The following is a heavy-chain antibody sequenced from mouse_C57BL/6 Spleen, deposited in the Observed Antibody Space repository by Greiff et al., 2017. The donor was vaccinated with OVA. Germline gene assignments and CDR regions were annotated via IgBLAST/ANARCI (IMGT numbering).Heavy chain of an antibody. J-gene: IGHJ2*01. Sequence: VKLVESGPELVKPGASVKISCKASGYTFTDYYINWVKQRPGQGLEWIGWIFPGSGSTYYNEKFKGKATLTVDKSSSTAYMLLSSLTSEDSAVYFCAIYYYGSSHFDYWGQGTTLTVSS. V-gene: IGHV1-75*01. CDR2: IFPGSGST. CDR1: GYTFTDYY. D-gene: IGHD1-1*01. CDR3: AIYYYGSSHFDY.